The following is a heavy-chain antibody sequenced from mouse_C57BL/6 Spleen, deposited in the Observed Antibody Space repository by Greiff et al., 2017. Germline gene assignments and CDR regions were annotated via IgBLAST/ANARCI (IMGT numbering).Heavy chain of an antibody. CDR2: ISYDGSN. Sequence: EVKLQESGPGLVKPSQSLSLTCSVTGYSITSGYYWNWIRQFPGNKLEWMGYISYDGSNNYNPSLKNRISITRDTSKNQFFLKLNSVTTEDTATYYCASQDYYGSPWYFDVWGTGTTVTVSS. CDR1: GYSITSGYY. D-gene: IGHD1-1*01. V-gene: IGHV3-6*01. J-gene: IGHJ1*03. CDR3: ASQDYYGSPWYFDV.